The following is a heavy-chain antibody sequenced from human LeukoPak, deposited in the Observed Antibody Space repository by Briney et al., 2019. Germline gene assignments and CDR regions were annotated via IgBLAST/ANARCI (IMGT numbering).Heavy chain of an antibody. J-gene: IGHJ4*02. Sequence: ASVKVSCKASGYTFTSYGISWVRQAPGQGLEWMGWISGYNGNTKNAQKLQGRVTMTTDTSTSTAYMELRSLRSDDTAVYYCARDPFEEYQLPGGYWGQGTLVTVSS. D-gene: IGHD2-2*01. CDR1: GYTFTSYG. CDR2: ISGYNGNT. CDR3: ARDPFEEYQLPGGY. V-gene: IGHV1-18*01.